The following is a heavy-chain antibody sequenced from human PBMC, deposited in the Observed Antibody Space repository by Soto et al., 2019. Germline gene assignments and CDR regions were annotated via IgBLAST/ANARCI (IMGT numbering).Heavy chain of an antibody. V-gene: IGHV5-51*01. CDR3: ATQADYCGGDCSYDAFDI. Sequence: PGESLKISCKGSGYSFTSYWIGWVCQMPGKGLEWMGIIYPGDSDTRYSPSFQGQVTISADKSTSTAYLQWSSLKASDTAMYYCATQADYCGGDCSYDAFDIWGQGTMVTVSS. D-gene: IGHD2-21*02. CDR2: IYPGDSDT. J-gene: IGHJ3*02. CDR1: GYSFTSYW.